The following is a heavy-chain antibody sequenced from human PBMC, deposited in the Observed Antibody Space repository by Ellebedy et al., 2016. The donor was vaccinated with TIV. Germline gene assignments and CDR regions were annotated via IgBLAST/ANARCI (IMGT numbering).Heavy chain of an antibody. J-gene: IGHJ4*02. CDR1: GYTFTSYG. V-gene: IGHV1-18*01. CDR2: ISAYNGNT. D-gene: IGHD3-10*01. CDR3: AIRKYPIWFGELFFDY. Sequence: ASVKVSXXASGYTFTSYGISWVRQAPGQGLEWMGWISAYNGNTNYAQKLQGRVTMTTDTSTSTAYMELRSLRSDDTAVYYCAIRKYPIWFGELFFDYWGQGTLVTVSS.